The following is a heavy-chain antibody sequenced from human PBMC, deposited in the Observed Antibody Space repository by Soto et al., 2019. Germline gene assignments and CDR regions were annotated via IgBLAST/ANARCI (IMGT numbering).Heavy chain of an antibody. V-gene: IGHV3-30*18. CDR3: AKETHYYDSSGPIDY. CDR2: ISYDRSNK. J-gene: IGHJ4*02. D-gene: IGHD3-22*01. Sequence: PQRVLYEDVEFTVRNPGKRSVGKAKEKRLELVAVISYDRSNKYYADSVKGNFTISSDNSKNKLYLQMNSMRAEDTAVYYCAKETHYYDSSGPIDYWGQATLVTVSS. CDR1: EFTVRNPG.